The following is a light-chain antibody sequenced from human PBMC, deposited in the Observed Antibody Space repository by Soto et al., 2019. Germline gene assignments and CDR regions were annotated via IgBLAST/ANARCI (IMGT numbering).Light chain of an antibody. J-gene: IGLJ1*01. CDR1: SSDVGAYNF. CDR3: SSYTTSAPYV. V-gene: IGLV2-14*01. CDR2: EVT. Sequence: QSVLTQPASVSGSPGQSITISCTGTSSDVGAYNFVSWYQHHPGRAPKLIIYEVTIRPSGVSNRFSGSKSGNTASLIISGLQAEDEADYYCSSYTTSAPYVFGSGTKVTVL.